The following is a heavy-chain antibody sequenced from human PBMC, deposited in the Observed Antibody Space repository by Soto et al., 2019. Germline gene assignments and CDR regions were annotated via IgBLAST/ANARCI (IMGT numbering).Heavy chain of an antibody. CDR3: ARSAPNDYGDYAAFDY. CDR1: GYTFTSYG. Sequence: ASVKVSCKASGYTFTSYGISWVRQAPGQGLEWMGWISAYNGNTNYAQKFQGRVTITADESTSTAYMELSSLRSEDTAVYYCARSAPNDYGDYAAFDYWGQGTLVTVSS. V-gene: IGHV1-18*01. D-gene: IGHD4-17*01. CDR2: ISAYNGNT. J-gene: IGHJ4*02.